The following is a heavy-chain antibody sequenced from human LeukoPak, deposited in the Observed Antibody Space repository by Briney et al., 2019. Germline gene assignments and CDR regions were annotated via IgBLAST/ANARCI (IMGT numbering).Heavy chain of an antibody. CDR3: AKDLSYTSGASDH. V-gene: IGHV3-23*01. Sequence: GGSLRLSCAASGFTFSAFAMTGVRQAPGKGLEWVSTITVDGYNTYSADSVKGRITFSRDNSKNTLSLQLRSLRAEDTAVYYCAKDLSYTSGASDHWGQGTLVTVSS. CDR1: GFTFSAFA. CDR2: ITVDGYNT. J-gene: IGHJ4*02. D-gene: IGHD6-19*01.